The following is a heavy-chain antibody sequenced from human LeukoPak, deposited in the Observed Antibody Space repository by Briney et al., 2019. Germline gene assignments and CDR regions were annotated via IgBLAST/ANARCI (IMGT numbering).Heavy chain of an antibody. CDR1: GFTFSSYW. J-gene: IGHJ4*02. CDR2: IKQDGSEK. Sequence: PGGSLRLSCAASGFTFSSYWMSWVRQAPGKGLEWVANIKQDGSEKYYVDSVKGRFTISRDNAKNSLYLQMNGLRAEDTAVYYCARDLGSFYGSGRISAYWGQGTLVTVSS. D-gene: IGHD3-10*01. CDR3: ARDLGSFYGSGRISAY. V-gene: IGHV3-7*01.